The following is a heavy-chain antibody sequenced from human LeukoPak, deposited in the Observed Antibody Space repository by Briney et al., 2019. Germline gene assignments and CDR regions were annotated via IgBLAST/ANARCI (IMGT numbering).Heavy chain of an antibody. V-gene: IGHV3-23*01. D-gene: IGHD2-2*01. CDR2: ISGSGGST. CDR3: AKGPDCSSTSCYDGAFWYFDY. Sequence: GGSLRLSCAASGFTFSSYAMSWVRQAPGKGPEWVSAISGSGGSTYYADSVKGRFTISRDNSKNTLYLQMNSLRAEDTAVYYCAKGPDCSSTSCYDGAFWYFDYWGQGTLVTVSS. J-gene: IGHJ4*02. CDR1: GFTFSSYA.